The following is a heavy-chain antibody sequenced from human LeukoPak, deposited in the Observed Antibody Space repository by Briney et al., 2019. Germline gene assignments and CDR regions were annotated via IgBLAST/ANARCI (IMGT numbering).Heavy chain of an antibody. CDR3: ARHREAAAFSGFDY. CDR1: GGSISSYF. J-gene: IGHJ4*02. D-gene: IGHD6-13*01. V-gene: IGHV4-59*08. Sequence: SETLSLTCTVSGGSISSYFWSWIRQPPGKGLEWIGYMYNSGSTNYNPSLKSRVTISVDSSKNQFSLKLSSVTAADKAVYYCARHREAAAFSGFDYWGQGTLVTVSS. CDR2: MYNSGST.